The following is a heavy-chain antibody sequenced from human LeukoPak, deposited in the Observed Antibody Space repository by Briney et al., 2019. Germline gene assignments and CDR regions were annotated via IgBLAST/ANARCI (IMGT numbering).Heavy chain of an antibody. Sequence: PGGSLRLSCAASGFTFSTYSMNWVRQPPGKGLAWVSSISTSSTYMYYADSVKGRFTISRDNAKNSLYLQVNSLRAEDSAVYYCARVAHYFDSSGYYQYFDYWGQGTLVTVSS. CDR2: ISTSSTYM. CDR3: ARVAHYFDSSGYYQYFDY. CDR1: GFTFSTYS. V-gene: IGHV3-21*01. J-gene: IGHJ4*02. D-gene: IGHD3-22*01.